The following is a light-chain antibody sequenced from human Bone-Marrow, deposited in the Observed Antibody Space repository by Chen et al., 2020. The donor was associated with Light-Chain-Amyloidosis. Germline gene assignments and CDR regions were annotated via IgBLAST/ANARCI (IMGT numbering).Light chain of an antibody. CDR3: QQRSNWPPTLT. Sequence: EIVLTQSPATLSLSPGERATLSCRASQSVSSYLAWYQQKPGQAPRLLIYGASNRATGIPARFSGSGSVTDFTLTISSLEPEDFAVYYCQQRSNWPPTLTFGGGTKVEIK. J-gene: IGKJ4*01. V-gene: IGKV3-11*01. CDR2: GAS. CDR1: QSVSSY.